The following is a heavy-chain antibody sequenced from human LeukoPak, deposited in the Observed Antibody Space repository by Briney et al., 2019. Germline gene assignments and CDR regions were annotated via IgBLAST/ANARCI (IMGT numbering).Heavy chain of an antibody. D-gene: IGHD6-19*01. CDR2: IIPIFGTA. CDR1: GGTFSSYA. CDR3: ARDGYSSGWYSEDY. V-gene: IGHV1-69*13. Sequence: ASVKVTCKASGGTFSSYAISWVRQAPGQGLEWMGGIIPIFGTANYAQKFQGRVTITADESTSTAYMELSSLRSEDTAVYYCARDGYSSGWYSEDYWGQGTLVSVSS. J-gene: IGHJ4*02.